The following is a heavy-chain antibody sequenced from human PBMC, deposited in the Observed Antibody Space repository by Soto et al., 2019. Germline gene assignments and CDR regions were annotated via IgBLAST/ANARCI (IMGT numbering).Heavy chain of an antibody. D-gene: IGHD6-19*01. J-gene: IGHJ4*02. V-gene: IGHV1-18*01. CDR2: VSAYNGYT. CDR1: GFTFSNYG. CDR3: PRGTSIAVPEWP. Sequence: QVQLVQSGAEVKKPGASVKVSCKGSGFTFSNYGFNWVRQAPGQGLEWVGWVSAYNGYTKSAKNFQDRLIMTTDTSTNTAYMELRGLRPDDTDLYYCPRGTSIAVPEWPWGQGTLVTVSS.